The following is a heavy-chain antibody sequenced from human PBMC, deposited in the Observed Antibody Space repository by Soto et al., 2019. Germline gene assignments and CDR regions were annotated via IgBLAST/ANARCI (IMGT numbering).Heavy chain of an antibody. V-gene: IGHV3-21*01. CDR3: AREYSSGWYRTGDY. D-gene: IGHD6-19*01. J-gene: IGHJ4*02. CDR2: ISSSSSYI. Sequence: EVQLVESGGGLVKPGGSLRLSCAASGFTFSTYSMNWVRQAPGKGLEWVSSISSSSSYIYYADSVKGRFTISRDNAKNSLYLQMNSLRAEDTALYYCAREYSSGWYRTGDYWGQGTLVTVSS. CDR1: GFTFSTYS.